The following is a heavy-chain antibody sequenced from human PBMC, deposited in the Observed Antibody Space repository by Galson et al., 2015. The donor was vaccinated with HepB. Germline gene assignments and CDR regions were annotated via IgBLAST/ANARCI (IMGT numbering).Heavy chain of an antibody. V-gene: IGHV3-48*01. CDR2: ISSGSITI. J-gene: IGHJ3*02. CDR3: ARVRLYSGAFDI. CDR1: GFTFSRYS. D-gene: IGHD2-15*01. Sequence: SLRLSCAASGFTFSRYSMNWVRQAPGKGLEWVSYISSGSITIYYGDSVKGRFTISRDNAKNSLYLQMNSLRAEDTAVYYCARVRLYSGAFDIWCQGTMVTVSS.